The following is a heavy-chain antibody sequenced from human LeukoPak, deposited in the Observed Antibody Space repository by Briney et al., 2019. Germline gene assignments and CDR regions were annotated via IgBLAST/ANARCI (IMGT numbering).Heavy chain of an antibody. CDR2: INPNSGGT. D-gene: IGHD3-16*01. J-gene: IGHJ5*02. CDR1: GYTFTGYY. V-gene: IGHV1-2*06. CDR3: AREGGGRTKINWFDP. Sequence: GASVKVACKASGYTFTGYYMHWVRQAPGQGLEWMGQINPNSGGTNYAQKFQGRVTMTRDTSISTAYMELSRLRSDDTAVYYCAREGGGRTKINWFDPWGQGTLVTVSS.